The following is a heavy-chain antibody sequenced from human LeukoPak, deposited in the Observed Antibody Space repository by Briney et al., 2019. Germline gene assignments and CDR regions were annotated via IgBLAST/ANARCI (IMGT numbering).Heavy chain of an antibody. Sequence: EASMKVSCKTSGYTFTAYYIHWVRHAPGQGLEWMGWINCNSGDTNYAPKFQGRVTMTRDTSITTAYLELSRLRPDDTAVYYCARAETYWGQGTLITVSS. CDR2: INCNSGDT. CDR1: GYTFTAYY. V-gene: IGHV1-2*02. CDR3: ARAETY. J-gene: IGHJ1*01.